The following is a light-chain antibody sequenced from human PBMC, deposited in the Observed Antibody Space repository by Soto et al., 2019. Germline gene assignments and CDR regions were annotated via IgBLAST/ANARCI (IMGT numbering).Light chain of an antibody. CDR3: LLSYSGAGV. V-gene: IGLV7-46*01. CDR2: DTS. CDR1: TGAVTSGHY. J-gene: IGLJ3*02. Sequence: QAVVTQGPSLTVSPGGTVTLTCGSSTGAVTSGHYPYWFQQKPGRAPRTLIYDTSNKHSWTPARFSGSLLGGKAALTLSGAQPEDEAEYYCLLSYSGAGVFGVGTKLTVL.